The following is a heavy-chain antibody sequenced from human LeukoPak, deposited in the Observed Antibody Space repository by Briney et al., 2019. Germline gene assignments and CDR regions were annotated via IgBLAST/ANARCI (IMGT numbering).Heavy chain of an antibody. J-gene: IGHJ4*02. V-gene: IGHV4-39*01. CDR2: IYYSGST. CDR3: ARHDCGGGCFSRPNYYFDS. CDR1: GGSISSSTYY. Sequence: SETLSLTCTVSGGSISSSTYYWGWIRQAPGKGLERIGSIYYSGSTYYDPSLKSRITISVDTSKNQFSLQLRSVTAADTAVYYCARHDCGGGCFSRPNYYFDSWGQGTLVTVSS. D-gene: IGHD2-21*02.